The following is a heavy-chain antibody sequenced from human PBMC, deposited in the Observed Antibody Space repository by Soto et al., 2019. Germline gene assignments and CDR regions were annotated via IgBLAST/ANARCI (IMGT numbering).Heavy chain of an antibody. CDR1: GFSFSSYW. Sequence: EVQLVESGGGLVQPGGSLRLSCAASGFSFSSYWMHWVRQAPGKGLVWVSRIYADVRSTTYADSVKGRFSISRDNAKIMVYLQMKSLRAEDTAVYYCARGSRAVAPFDSWGQGTLVTVSS. CDR2: IYADVRST. D-gene: IGHD6-19*01. J-gene: IGHJ4*02. CDR3: ARGSRAVAPFDS. V-gene: IGHV3-74*01.